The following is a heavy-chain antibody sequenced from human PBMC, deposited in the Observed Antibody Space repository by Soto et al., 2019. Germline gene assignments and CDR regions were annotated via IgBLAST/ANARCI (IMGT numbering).Heavy chain of an antibody. CDR2: IYNGDST. V-gene: IGHV3-66*01. D-gene: IGHD2-8*01. CDR3: AGVMCPEGGDFAF. J-gene: IGHJ4*02. Sequence: DTGKGLEWVSVIYNGDSTYYPDSVKGRFTISRDNSKNTLYLQMNSLRAEDTAVYYCAGVMCPEGGDFAFWGQRSLV.